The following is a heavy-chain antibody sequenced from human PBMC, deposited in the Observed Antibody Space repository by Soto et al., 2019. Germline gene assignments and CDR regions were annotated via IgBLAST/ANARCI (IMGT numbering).Heavy chain of an antibody. CDR3: ARTDGGNWIVLRAYYYGMDV. CDR1: GYTFTSYD. CDR2: MNPNSGNT. D-gene: IGHD2-21*01. V-gene: IGHV1-8*01. Sequence: GASVKVSCKASGYTFTSYDINWVRQATGQGLEWMGWMNPNSGNTGYAQKFQGRVTMTRNTSISTAYMELSSLRSEDTAVYYCARTDGGNWIVLRAYYYGMDVWGQGTTVTVSS. J-gene: IGHJ6*02.